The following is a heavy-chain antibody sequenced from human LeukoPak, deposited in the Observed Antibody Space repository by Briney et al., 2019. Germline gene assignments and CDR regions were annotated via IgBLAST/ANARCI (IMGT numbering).Heavy chain of an antibody. D-gene: IGHD2-2*01. CDR1: GFTFSDHY. V-gene: IGHV3-72*01. J-gene: IGHJ4*02. CDR2: IKHKADSYIT. Sequence: GGSLRLSCAASGFTFSDHYMEWVRQAPGKGLEWVGRIKHKADSYITEYAASVRGRFIISRDDSKNSLYLQMNRLKTEDTAVYYCARTSLPAATFDYWGQGTLVTVSS. CDR3: ARTSLPAATFDY.